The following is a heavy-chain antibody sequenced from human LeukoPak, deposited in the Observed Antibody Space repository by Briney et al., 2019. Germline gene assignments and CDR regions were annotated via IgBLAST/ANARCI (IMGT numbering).Heavy chain of an antibody. CDR2: ISSSSNNI. Sequence: GGSLRLSCAASGFTFSDYYMTWIRQAPGKGLEWVSYISSSSNNIHYANSVRGRFTISRDNAKNSVYLQMNSLRAEDTAIYYCARAAGWFNPWGQGTLVTVSS. CDR3: ARAAGWFNP. V-gene: IGHV3-11*01. J-gene: IGHJ5*02. CDR1: GFTFSDYY.